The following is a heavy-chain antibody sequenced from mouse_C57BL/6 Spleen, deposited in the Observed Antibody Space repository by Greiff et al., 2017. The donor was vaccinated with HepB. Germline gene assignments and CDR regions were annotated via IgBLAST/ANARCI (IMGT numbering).Heavy chain of an antibody. CDR3: TRSGNYYAMDY. D-gene: IGHD2-1*01. CDR1: GYTFTDYE. J-gene: IGHJ4*01. V-gene: IGHV1-15*01. Sequence: QVQLQQSGAELVRPGASVTLSCKASGYTFTDYEMHWVKQTPVHGLEWIGAIDPETGGTAYNQKFKGKAILTADKSSSTAYMYLSSLTSEDSADYYCTRSGNYYAMDYWGQGTSVTVSS. CDR2: IDPETGGT.